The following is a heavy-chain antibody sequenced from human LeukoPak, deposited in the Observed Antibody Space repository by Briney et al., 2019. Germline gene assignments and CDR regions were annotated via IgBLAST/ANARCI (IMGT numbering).Heavy chain of an antibody. CDR1: GYTFTGYY. Sequence: GASVKVSCKASGYTFTGYYMHWVRQAPGQGLEWMGRINPNSGSTNYAQKFQGRVTMTRDTSISTAYMELSRLRSDDTAVYYCARRGFGDQGRPKAFDIWGQGTMVTVSS. CDR2: INPNSGST. V-gene: IGHV1-2*06. CDR3: ARRGFGDQGRPKAFDI. J-gene: IGHJ3*02. D-gene: IGHD3-10*01.